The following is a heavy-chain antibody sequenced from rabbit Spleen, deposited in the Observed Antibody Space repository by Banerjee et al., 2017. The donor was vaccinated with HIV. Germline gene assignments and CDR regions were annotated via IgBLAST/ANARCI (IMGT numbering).Heavy chain of an antibody. V-gene: IGHV1S40*01. Sequence: QSLEESGGDLVKTGASLTLTCTASGFSFSSSYYMCWVRQAPGKGLEWIACIYAGSSGSTYYASWAKGRFTVSKTASTTVTLQMTGLTAADTATYFCARDTGSSFSSYGMDLWGQGTLVTVS. CDR1: GFSFSSSYY. CDR2: IYAGSSGST. D-gene: IGHD8-1*01. CDR3: ARDTGSSFSSYGMDL. J-gene: IGHJ6*01.